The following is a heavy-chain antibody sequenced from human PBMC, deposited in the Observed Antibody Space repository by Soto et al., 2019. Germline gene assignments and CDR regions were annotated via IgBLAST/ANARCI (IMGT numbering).Heavy chain of an antibody. J-gene: IGHJ5*02. CDR2: IIPIFGTA. CDR3: ASRGYYDSSGPFDP. D-gene: IGHD3-22*01. V-gene: IGHV1-69*13. Sequence: AVKVSCKASGGTFSSYAISWVRQAPGQGLEWMGGIIPIFGTANYAQKFQGRVTITADESTSTAYMELSSLRSEDTAVYYCASRGYYDSSGPFDPWGQGTLVTVSS. CDR1: GGTFSSYA.